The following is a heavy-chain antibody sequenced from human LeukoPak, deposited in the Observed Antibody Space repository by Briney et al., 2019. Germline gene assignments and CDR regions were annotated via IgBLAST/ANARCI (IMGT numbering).Heavy chain of an antibody. CDR2: IYYSGST. CDR3: ARGGLRRNDY. J-gene: IGHJ4*02. D-gene: IGHD5-12*01. CDR1: GGSISSSSYY. Sequence: SETLSLTCTVSGGSISSSSYYWGWIRQPPGKGLEWIGSIYYSGSTYYNPSLKSRVTISVDTSKSQFSLKLSSVTAADTAVYYCARGGLRRNDYWGQGTLVTVSS. V-gene: IGHV4-39*01.